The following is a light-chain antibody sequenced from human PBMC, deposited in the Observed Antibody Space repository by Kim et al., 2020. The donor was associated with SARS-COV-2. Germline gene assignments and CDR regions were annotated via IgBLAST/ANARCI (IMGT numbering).Light chain of an antibody. CDR1: QGMSSY. CDR3: QQYKS. Sequence: IQLTQSPSSLSASVGDRVTITCRASQGMSSYLAWYQQKPGAAPKLLIYGASNLESGVPSRFSGSGSGTDFTLTINGLQPEDFATYYWQQYKSFGGGTKVDIK. CDR2: GAS. J-gene: IGKJ4*01. V-gene: IGKV1-9*01.